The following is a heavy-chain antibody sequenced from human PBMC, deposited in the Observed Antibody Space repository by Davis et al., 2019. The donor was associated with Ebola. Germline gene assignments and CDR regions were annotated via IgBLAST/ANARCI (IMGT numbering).Heavy chain of an antibody. CDR2: INNDGSIT. V-gene: IGHV3-74*01. Sequence: GDSLKISCAASGFTFSNFWMHWVRQAPGKGLVCVSRINNDGSITNYADYVKGRFTISRDNAKNSLYLQMNSLRDEDTAVYYCARDSAVAKDYYYNIDGWGTGTTVTVSS. D-gene: IGHD2-15*01. J-gene: IGHJ6*03. CDR3: ARDSAVAKDYYYNIDG. CDR1: GFTFSNFW.